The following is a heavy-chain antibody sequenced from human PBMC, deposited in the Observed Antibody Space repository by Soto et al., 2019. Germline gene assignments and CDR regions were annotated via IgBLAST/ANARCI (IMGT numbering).Heavy chain of an antibody. CDR1: GFTFSSYG. CDR3: AKSLILAWSTGGYSYGFDY. CDR2: ISYDGSNK. D-gene: IGHD5-18*01. V-gene: IGHV3-30*18. J-gene: IGHJ4*02. Sequence: GGSLRLSCAASGFTFSSYGMHWVRQAPGKGLEWVAVISYDGSNKYYADSVKGRFTISRDNSKNTLYLQMSSLRAEDTAVYYCAKSLILAWSTGGYSYGFDYWGQGTLVTVSS.